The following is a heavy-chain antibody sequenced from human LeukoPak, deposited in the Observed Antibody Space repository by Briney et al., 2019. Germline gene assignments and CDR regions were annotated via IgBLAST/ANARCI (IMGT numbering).Heavy chain of an antibody. CDR3: ARATMVRGVIMNNWFDP. J-gene: IGHJ5*02. D-gene: IGHD3-10*01. Sequence: GRSLRLSCAASGFTFSSYGMHWVRQAPGKGLEWVAVIWYDGSNKYYVDSVKGRFTISRDNSKNMLYLQMNSLRAEDTAVYYCARATMVRGVIMNNWFDPWGQGTLVTVSS. V-gene: IGHV3-33*08. CDR2: IWYDGSNK. CDR1: GFTFSSYG.